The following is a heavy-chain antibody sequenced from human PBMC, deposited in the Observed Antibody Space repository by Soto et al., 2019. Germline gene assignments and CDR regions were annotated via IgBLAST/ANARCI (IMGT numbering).Heavy chain of an antibody. CDR1: GFTFRSYG. Sequence: GGSLRLSCAASGFTFRSYGMHWVRQAPGKGLEWVSLISYDGSGKYYADSVKGRFTISRDNSKNMLYLQMNSLGAEDTAVYYCAKDFGINWCYFDCWGQGTLVTVSS. D-gene: IGHD1-1*01. J-gene: IGHJ4*02. CDR3: AKDFGINWCYFDC. CDR2: ISYDGSGK. V-gene: IGHV3-30*18.